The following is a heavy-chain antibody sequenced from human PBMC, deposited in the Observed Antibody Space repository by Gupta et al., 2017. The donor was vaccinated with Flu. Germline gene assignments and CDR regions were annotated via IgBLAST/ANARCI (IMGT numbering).Heavy chain of an antibody. CDR3: ARFWSGGHKIVY. Sequence: VQLLEYGGGLVQTGGSLRFSCVASGFTFSSYPMIWVRQAPGKWLQWVSTIARSSCDSSYADSVQGRFTISRDNSKNTLLLQMNSLRAEDTAVYYCARFWSGGHKIVYWGQGTLATVSS. D-gene: IGHD1-14*01. J-gene: IGHJ4*02. CDR2: IARSSCDS. CDR1: GFTFSSYP. V-gene: IGHV3-23*01.